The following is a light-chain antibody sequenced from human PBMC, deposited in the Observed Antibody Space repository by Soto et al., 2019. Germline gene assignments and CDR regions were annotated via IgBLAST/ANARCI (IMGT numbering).Light chain of an antibody. CDR3: QQYKDWPKT. V-gene: IGKV3-15*01. CDR1: QSVSSY. J-gene: IGKJ1*01. CDR2: GAS. Sequence: ETVMTQSPATLSVSPGEGAVLSCRASQSVSSYVAWYQQRPGQAPRVLIYGASTRATGIPIRFSGSGSGTEFTHTIGSLQSEDSAVYYCQQYKDWPKTFGQGTKVEIK.